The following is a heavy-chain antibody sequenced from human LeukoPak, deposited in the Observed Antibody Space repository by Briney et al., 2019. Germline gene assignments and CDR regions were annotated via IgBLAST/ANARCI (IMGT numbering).Heavy chain of an antibody. CDR1: GGSISSGGYY. CDR2: IYYSGST. CDR3: ARGRAYYYGSGSSHFDY. J-gene: IGHJ4*02. V-gene: IGHV4-31*03. D-gene: IGHD3-10*01. Sequence: PSETLSLTCTVSGGSISSGGYYWSWIRQPPVKGLEWSGYIYYSGSTYYNPSLKSRVTMSVDTSKNQFSLKLSSVTAADTAVYYCARGRAYYYGSGSSHFDYWGQGTLVTVSS.